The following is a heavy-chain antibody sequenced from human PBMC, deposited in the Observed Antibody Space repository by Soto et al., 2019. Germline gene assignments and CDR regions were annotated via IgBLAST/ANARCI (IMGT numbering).Heavy chain of an antibody. V-gene: IGHV3-53*01. CDR2: IYSGGKT. CDR1: GFTVSTNY. J-gene: IGHJ3*02. Sequence: GGSLRLSCAVSGFTVSTNYISWVRQAPGKGLEWVSIIYSGGKTYYADSVKGRFVISRDNSKNTLYLQMNSLRVEDTAVYYCARMASLREWLVNAFDMWGQGTTVTVSS. CDR3: ARMASLREWLVNAFDM. D-gene: IGHD6-19*01.